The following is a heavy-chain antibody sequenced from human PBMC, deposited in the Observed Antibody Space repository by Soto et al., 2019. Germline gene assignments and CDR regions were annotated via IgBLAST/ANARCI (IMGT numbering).Heavy chain of an antibody. CDR2: IWHDGSNE. CDR1: GFPFNNYA. V-gene: IGHV3-33*01. D-gene: IGHD2-21*02. Sequence: PGGSLRLSCAASGFPFNNYAMHWVRQAPGKGLEWVAVIWHDGSNEHYADSVKGRFRIARDSSNNTLYLQMNSLRGEDTALYYCARDDVSMVTTFLDYWGLGTLVTVSS. J-gene: IGHJ4*02. CDR3: ARDDVSMVTTFLDY.